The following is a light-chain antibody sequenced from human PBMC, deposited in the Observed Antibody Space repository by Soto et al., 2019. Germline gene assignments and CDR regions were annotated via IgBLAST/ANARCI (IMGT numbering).Light chain of an antibody. CDR3: QRYRR. J-gene: IGKJ1*01. Sequence: EAVMTPSPVTLSVSPGDRATLSCSASRSVSSSHLAWSQQKPGHAPWRLIYGATSIAAGFRDSGSGRESSIDFTLPNSKLDPVDFAEYYCQRYRRFGQGTKVDI. V-gene: IGKV3-20*01. CDR2: GAT. CDR1: RSVSSSH.